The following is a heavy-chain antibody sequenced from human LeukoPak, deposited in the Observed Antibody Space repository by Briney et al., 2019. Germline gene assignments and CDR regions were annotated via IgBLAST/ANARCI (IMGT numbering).Heavy chain of an antibody. CDR3: ARRRSSRSYDY. Sequence: SETLSLTCTVSGGSISSYYWSWIRQPPRKGLEWIGYIYYSGSTNYNPSLKSRVTISVDTSKNQFSLKLSSVTAADTAVYYCARRRSSRSYDYWGQGTLVTVSS. V-gene: IGHV4-59*08. J-gene: IGHJ4*02. CDR1: GGSISSYY. CDR2: IYYSGST. D-gene: IGHD6-13*01.